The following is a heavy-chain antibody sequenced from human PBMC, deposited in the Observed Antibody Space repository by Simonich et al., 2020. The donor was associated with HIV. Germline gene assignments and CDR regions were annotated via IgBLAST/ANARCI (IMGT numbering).Heavy chain of an antibody. V-gene: IGHV1-2*06. CDR2: FHPNSVGT. CDR1: GYTFTDWN. Sequence: QVQLVQSGAEVKKPGASVKVSCKASGYTFTDWNIHWVRQAPGQGLGWMGRFHPNSVGTDHPQKFQGRVTMTRDTSINTAYMVVSKLRSDDTAVYYCATHGPGSSSSALDIWGQGTIITVSS. D-gene: IGHD6-6*01. CDR3: ATHGPGSSSSALDI. J-gene: IGHJ3*02.